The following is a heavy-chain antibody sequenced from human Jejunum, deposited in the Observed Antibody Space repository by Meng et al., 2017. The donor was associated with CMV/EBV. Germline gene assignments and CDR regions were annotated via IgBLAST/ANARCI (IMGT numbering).Heavy chain of an antibody. CDR1: GYDFRDYG. J-gene: IGHJ4*02. CDR3: ARKQWEPDY. D-gene: IGHD1-26*01. CDR2: VSSYTDNT. V-gene: IGHV1-18*01. Sequence: VSCKTSGYDFRDYGISWVRQAPGQGLEWIGWVSSYTDNTKYAPKFQGRVTMTADASITTAHLELRSLRSDDTAVYYCARKQWEPDYWGQGTLVTVSS.